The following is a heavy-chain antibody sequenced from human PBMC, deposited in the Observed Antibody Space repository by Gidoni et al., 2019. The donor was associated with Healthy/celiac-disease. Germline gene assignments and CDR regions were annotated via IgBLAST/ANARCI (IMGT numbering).Heavy chain of an antibody. D-gene: IGHD2-21*02. J-gene: IGHJ4*02. CDR2: IWYDGSNK. V-gene: IGHV3-33*01. CDR1: GFPFSSYG. CDR3: ARDGFGVTSIGAIEYYFDY. Sequence: QVQLVESGGGVVQPGRSLRLSCAASGFPFSSYGMHWVRQAPGKGLEWVAVIWYDGSNKYYADSVKGRFTISRDNSKNTLYLQMNSLRAEDTAVYYCARDGFGVTSIGAIEYYFDYWGQGTLVTVSS.